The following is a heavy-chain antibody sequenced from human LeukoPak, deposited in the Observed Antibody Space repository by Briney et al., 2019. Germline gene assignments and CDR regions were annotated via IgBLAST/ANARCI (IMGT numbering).Heavy chain of an antibody. J-gene: IGHJ4*02. V-gene: IGHV3-33*01. CDR3: ARDGTYTDYDPDFDI. Sequence: GGSLRLSCAASGFTFNSYGIHWVRQAPGKGLGWVAVIWYDGNNKYYADSVKGRFTISRDSSKNTMYLQMNSLRAEDTAVFYCARDGTYTDYDPDFDIWGQGTLVTVSS. D-gene: IGHD5-12*01. CDR1: GFTFNSYG. CDR2: IWYDGNNK.